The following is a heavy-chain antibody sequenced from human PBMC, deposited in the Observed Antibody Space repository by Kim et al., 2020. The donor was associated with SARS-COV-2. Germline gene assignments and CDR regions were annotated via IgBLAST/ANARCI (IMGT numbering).Heavy chain of an antibody. CDR2: IYKSGDT. V-gene: IGHV4-59*01. J-gene: IGHJ5*02. D-gene: IGHD2-8*01. Sequence: SETLSLTCTVSGGSITSYFWSWIRQPPGKRLEWIGYIYKSGDTNYNASLKSRVTMSIDTSKNQFSLMLTSVTAADSATYNCAREGLNNWVDPWGQGTLVT. CDR3: AREGLNNWVDP. CDR1: GGSITSYF.